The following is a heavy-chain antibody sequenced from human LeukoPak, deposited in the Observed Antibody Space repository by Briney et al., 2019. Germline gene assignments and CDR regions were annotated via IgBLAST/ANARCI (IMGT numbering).Heavy chain of an antibody. J-gene: IGHJ6*02. Sequence: SAYNGNTNYAQELQGRVTMTTDTSTSTAYMELRSLRSDDTAVYYCARGIQLWFHYYYYGMDVWGQGTTVTVSS. CDR3: ARGIQLWFHYYYYGMDV. V-gene: IGHV1-18*01. D-gene: IGHD5-18*01. CDR2: SAYNGNT.